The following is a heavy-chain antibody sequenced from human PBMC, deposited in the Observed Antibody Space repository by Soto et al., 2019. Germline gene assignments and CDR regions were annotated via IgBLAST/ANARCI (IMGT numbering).Heavy chain of an antibody. CDR3: ARSPNYYYYGFDA. CDR1: GGSVSSGTYF. V-gene: IGHV4-61*01. CDR2: IYYSGST. J-gene: IGHJ6*02. Sequence: PSETLSLTCTVSGGSVSSGTYFWSWIRQSPGKGLEWIAYIYYSGSTNYNPSLQRRSTIPVDTSKSQVSLTLTYVTAADAAVYYCARSPNYYYYGFDAWGQGTTVTVSS.